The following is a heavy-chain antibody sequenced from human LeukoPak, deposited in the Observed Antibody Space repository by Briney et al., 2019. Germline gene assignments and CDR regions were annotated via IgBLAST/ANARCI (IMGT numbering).Heavy chain of an antibody. Sequence: GGSLRLSCAASGFTFSSHWMHWVRQAPGKGLEWVSSISSSSSYIYYADSVKGRFTISRDNAKNSLYLQMNSLRAEDTAVYYCARAASNWGDAFDIWGQGTMVTVSS. CDR1: GFTFSSHW. D-gene: IGHD7-27*01. J-gene: IGHJ3*02. CDR2: ISSSSSYI. CDR3: ARAASNWGDAFDI. V-gene: IGHV3-21*01.